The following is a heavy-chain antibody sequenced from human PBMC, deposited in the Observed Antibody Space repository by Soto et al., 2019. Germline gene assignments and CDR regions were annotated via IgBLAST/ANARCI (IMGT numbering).Heavy chain of an antibody. D-gene: IGHD2-8*01. CDR3: ARDWCTNGVCRLDY. CDR2: IYYSGST. V-gene: IGHV4-31*03. Sequence: QVQLQESGPGLVKPSQTLSLTCTVSGGSISSGGYYWSWIRQHPGKGLEWIGYIYYSGSTYYNPSLKSRVTISVDTSKNQFSLKLSSVTAAETAVYYCARDWCTNGVCRLDYWGQGTLVTASS. CDR1: GGSISSGGYY. J-gene: IGHJ4*02.